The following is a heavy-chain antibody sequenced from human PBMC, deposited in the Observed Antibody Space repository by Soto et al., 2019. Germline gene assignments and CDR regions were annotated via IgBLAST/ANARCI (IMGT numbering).Heavy chain of an antibody. V-gene: IGHV3-23*01. D-gene: IGHD3-10*01. CDR1: GFTFSSYA. Sequence: GGSLRLSCAASGFTFSSYAMSWVRQAPGKGLEWVSAISGSGGSTYYADSVKGRFTISRDNSKNTLYLQMNSLRAEDTAVYYCAKARSNAGMGELLDYYYYYGMDVWGQGTTVTVSS. CDR3: AKARSNAGMGELLDYYYYYGMDV. CDR2: ISGSGGST. J-gene: IGHJ6*02.